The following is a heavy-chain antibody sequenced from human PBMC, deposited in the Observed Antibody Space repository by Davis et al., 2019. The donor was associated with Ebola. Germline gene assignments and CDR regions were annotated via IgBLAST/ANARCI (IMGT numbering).Heavy chain of an antibody. CDR3: ARDSRVGGYYYGMDV. V-gene: IGHV4-59*01. D-gene: IGHD3-10*01. J-gene: IGHJ6*02. CDR1: GGSISSYY. Sequence: PSETLSLTCTVSGGSISSYYWSWIRQPPGKGLEWIGYIYYSGSTNYNPSLKSRATISVDKSKNQFSLKLSSVTAADTAVYYCARDSRVGGYYYGMDVWGQGTTVTVSS. CDR2: IYYSGST.